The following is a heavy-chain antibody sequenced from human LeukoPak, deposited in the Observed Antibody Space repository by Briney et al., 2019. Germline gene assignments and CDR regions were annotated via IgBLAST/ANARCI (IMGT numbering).Heavy chain of an antibody. V-gene: IGHV3-7*01. D-gene: IGHD3-10*01. Sequence: GGSLRLSCAASGFTFSSYWMSWVRQAPGKGLEWVANIKQDGSEKYYVDSVKGRFTISRDNAKNSLYLQMNSLRAEDRAVYSCAIGGRFGLLDYWGQGTLVTVSS. J-gene: IGHJ4*02. CDR1: GFTFSSYW. CDR3: AIGGRFGLLDY. CDR2: IKQDGSEK.